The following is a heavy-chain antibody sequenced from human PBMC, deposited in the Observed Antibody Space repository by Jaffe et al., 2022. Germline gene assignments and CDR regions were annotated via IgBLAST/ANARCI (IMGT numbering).Heavy chain of an antibody. CDR1: GGSFSGYY. Sequence: QVQLQQWGAGLLKPSETLSLTCAVYGGSFSGYYWSWIRQPPGKGLEWIGEINHSGSTNYNPSLKSRVTISVDTSKNQFSLKLSSVTAADTAVYYCARVSKPPLYYYGSGSSRPGGYYFDYWGQGTLVTVSS. J-gene: IGHJ4*02. CDR2: INHSGST. V-gene: IGHV4-34*01. CDR3: ARVSKPPLYYYGSGSSRPGGYYFDY. D-gene: IGHD3-10*01.